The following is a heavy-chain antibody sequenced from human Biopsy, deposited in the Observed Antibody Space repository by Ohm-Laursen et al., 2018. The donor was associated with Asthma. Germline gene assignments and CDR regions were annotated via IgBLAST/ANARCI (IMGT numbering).Heavy chain of an antibody. J-gene: IGHJ4*02. D-gene: IGHD3-22*01. Sequence: SLRLSCSASRFTYEMHWVRQAPGKGLEWVEVISYDGSSIYYADSVRGRFTISSDYSKNTLYLQMHSLRAEDTAVYYCARGDSSNWSHYYFDYWGQGTLVTVSS. CDR3: ARGDSSNWSHYYFDY. CDR2: ISYDGSSI. CDR1: RFTYE. V-gene: IGHV3-30*14.